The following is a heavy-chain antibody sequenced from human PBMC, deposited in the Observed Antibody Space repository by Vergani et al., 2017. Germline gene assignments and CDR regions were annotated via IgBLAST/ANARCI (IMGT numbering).Heavy chain of an antibody. D-gene: IGHD3-16*01. Sequence: QVQLVQSGAEVKKPGASVKVSCKASGYTFSTYGISWVRQAPGQGLEWMGWISAYNGNTNYPEKFQGRLTMTTDTSTRTAYVELRSLRSDDTAVYYCARELIGNDTYGRRGYWVAGTLVADSS. CDR2: ISAYNGNT. V-gene: IGHV1-18*01. CDR3: ARELIGNDTYGRRGY. J-gene: IGHJ1*01. CDR1: GYTFSTYG.